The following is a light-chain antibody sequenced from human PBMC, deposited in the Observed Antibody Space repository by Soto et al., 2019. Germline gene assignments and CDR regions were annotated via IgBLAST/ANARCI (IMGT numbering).Light chain of an antibody. Sequence: EIVLTQSPATLSLSPGERATLSCRASQSVSSYLAWYQQKPGQAPRLLIYDASNRATGIPARFSGSGSGTDFTLTISSLQPEDFATYYCQQSYSTPGTFGQGTKVDIK. CDR1: QSVSSY. J-gene: IGKJ1*01. CDR2: DAS. V-gene: IGKV3-11*01. CDR3: QQSYSTPGT.